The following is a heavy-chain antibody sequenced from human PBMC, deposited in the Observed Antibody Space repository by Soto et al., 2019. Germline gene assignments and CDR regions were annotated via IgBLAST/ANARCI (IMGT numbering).Heavy chain of an antibody. J-gene: IGHJ5*02. CDR1: GGSISSYY. D-gene: IGHD2-2*01. Sequence: PSETLSLTCSVSGGSISSYYWSWIRQPPGKGLQWIGYIYYRGSTNYNPSLKSRVTISVNTSKNQFSLKLNSVTTADTAVYYCARGIVAVPAATRPAYNWFDPWGQGTLVTVSS. CDR2: IYYRGST. V-gene: IGHV4-59*01. CDR3: ARGIVAVPAATRPAYNWFDP.